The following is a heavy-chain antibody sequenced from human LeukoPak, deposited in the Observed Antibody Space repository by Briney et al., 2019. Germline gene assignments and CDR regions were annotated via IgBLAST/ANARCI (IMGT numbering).Heavy chain of an antibody. Sequence: GGSLRLSCAASGFTFNTYYMTWVRQAPGKGLEWVANVNLDGSEKHYADSVKGRFTISRDNAKNSVSLQMNSLRPEDTAVYYCARARGPNYWAQGTMVTVSS. CDR3: ARARGPNY. J-gene: IGHJ4*02. CDR2: VNLDGSEK. CDR1: GFTFNTYY. V-gene: IGHV3-7*01.